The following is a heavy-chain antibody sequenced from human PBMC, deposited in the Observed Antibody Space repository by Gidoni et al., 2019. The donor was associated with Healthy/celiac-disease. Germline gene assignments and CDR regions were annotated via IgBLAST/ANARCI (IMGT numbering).Heavy chain of an antibody. CDR3: ARVRGRLLEGWFDP. V-gene: IGHV4-34*01. J-gene: IGHJ5*02. D-gene: IGHD3-22*01. CDR2: INHSGST. CDR1: GGSFSGYY. Sequence: QVQLQQWGAGLLKPSETLSLTCAVYGGSFSGYYWSWIRQPPGKGLEWIGEINHSGSTNYNPSLKSRVTISVDTSKNQFSLKLSSVTAADTAVYYCARVRGRLLEGWFDPWGQGTLVTVSS.